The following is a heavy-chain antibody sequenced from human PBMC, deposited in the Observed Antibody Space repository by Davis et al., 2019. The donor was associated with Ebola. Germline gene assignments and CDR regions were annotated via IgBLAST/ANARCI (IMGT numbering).Heavy chain of an antibody. D-gene: IGHD1-26*01. CDR3: ARDLGTQWELPGAFDY. J-gene: IGHJ4*02. Sequence: AASVKVSCKASGYTFTNYAMHWVRQAPGQRLEWMGWINAGNGNRKYSQKFQGRVTITRDTSASTAYMELSSLRSEDTAVYYCARDLGTQWELPGAFDYWGQGTLVTVSS. CDR2: INAGNGNR. V-gene: IGHV1-3*01. CDR1: GYTFTNYA.